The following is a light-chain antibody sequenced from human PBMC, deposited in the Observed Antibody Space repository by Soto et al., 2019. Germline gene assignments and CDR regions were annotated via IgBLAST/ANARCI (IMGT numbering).Light chain of an antibody. V-gene: IGLV2-14*01. J-gene: IGLJ3*02. Sequence: QSALTQPASVSGSPGQSITISCTGTSSDVGGYNYVSWYQQHPGKAPKLMIYDVSNRPSGVSNRFSGSKSGNTASLTISGLQAEDEADHYCSSYTSSSTWFGGGTKVTVL. CDR1: SSDVGGYNY. CDR2: DVS. CDR3: SSYTSSSTW.